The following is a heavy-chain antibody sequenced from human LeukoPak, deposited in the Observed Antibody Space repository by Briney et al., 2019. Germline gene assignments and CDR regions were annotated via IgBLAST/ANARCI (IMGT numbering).Heavy chain of an antibody. J-gene: IGHJ6*03. CDR1: GGSISSGSYY. V-gene: IGHV4-61*02. D-gene: IGHD5-18*01. CDR2: IYTSGST. Sequence: PSQTLSLTCTVSGGSISSGSYYWSWIRQPAGMGLEWIGRIYTSGSTNYNPSLKSRVTISVDTSKNQFSLKLSSVTAADTAVYYCARSELWSSYYYYYMDVWGKGTTVTVSS. CDR3: ARSELWSSYYYYYMDV.